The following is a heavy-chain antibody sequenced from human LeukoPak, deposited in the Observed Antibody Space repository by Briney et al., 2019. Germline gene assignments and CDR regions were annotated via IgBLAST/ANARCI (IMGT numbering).Heavy chain of an antibody. J-gene: IGHJ3*02. V-gene: IGHV4-38-2*01. CDR1: GYSISSGYQ. CDR2: IYHSGSA. Sequence: PSETLSLTCGVSGYSISSGYQWAWIRQSPGKGLEWIGSIYHSGSAHYNPSLKSRVTISVDRSKNQFSLKLSSVTAADTAVYYCARSLRGDAFDIWGQGTMVTVSS. D-gene: IGHD4-17*01. CDR3: ARSLRGDAFDI.